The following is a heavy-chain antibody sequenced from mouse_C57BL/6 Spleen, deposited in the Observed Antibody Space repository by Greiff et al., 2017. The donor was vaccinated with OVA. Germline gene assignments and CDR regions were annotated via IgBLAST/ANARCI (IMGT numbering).Heavy chain of an antibody. CDR3: ARSLHYYGSRDWYFDV. V-gene: IGHV1-55*01. Sequence: QVQLQQPGAELVKPGASVKMSCKASGYTFTSYWITWVKQRPGQGLEWIGDIYPGSGSTNYNEKFKSKATLTVDTSSSTAYMQLSSLTSEDSAVYYCARSLHYYGSRDWYFDVWGTGTTVTVSS. CDR2: IYPGSGST. J-gene: IGHJ1*03. D-gene: IGHD1-1*01. CDR1: GYTFTSYW.